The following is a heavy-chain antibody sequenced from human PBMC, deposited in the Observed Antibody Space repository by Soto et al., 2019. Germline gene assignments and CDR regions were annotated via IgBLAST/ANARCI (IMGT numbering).Heavy chain of an antibody. Sequence: GGSLRLSCAASGFTFSSYAMSWIRQAPGKGLEWVSAISGSGGSTYYADSVKGRFTISRDNSKNTLYLQMNSLRAEDTAVYYCAKGRSKYDILTGYGYWGQGTLVTVSS. V-gene: IGHV3-23*01. D-gene: IGHD3-9*01. CDR2: ISGSGGST. CDR3: AKGRSKYDILTGYGY. J-gene: IGHJ4*02. CDR1: GFTFSSYA.